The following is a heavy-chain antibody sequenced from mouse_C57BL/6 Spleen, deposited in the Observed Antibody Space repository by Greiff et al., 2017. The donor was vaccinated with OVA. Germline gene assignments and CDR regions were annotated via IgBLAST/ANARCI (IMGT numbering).Heavy chain of an antibody. Sequence: QVQLQQSGAELVRPGASVTLSCKASGYTFTDYEMHWVKQTPVHGLEWIGAIDPETGGTAYNQKFKGKAILTADKSSSTAYMELRSLTSEDSAVYYCTRPLFTTVVAGGYWGQGTTLTVSS. CDR1: GYTFTDYE. V-gene: IGHV1-15*01. CDR2: IDPETGGT. J-gene: IGHJ2*01. D-gene: IGHD1-1*01. CDR3: TRPLFTTVVAGGY.